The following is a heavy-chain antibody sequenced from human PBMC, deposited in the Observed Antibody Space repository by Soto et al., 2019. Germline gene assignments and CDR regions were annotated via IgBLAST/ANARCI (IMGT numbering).Heavy chain of an antibody. CDR1: GFTFSSYW. D-gene: IGHD6-19*01. V-gene: IGHV3-74*01. J-gene: IGHJ4*02. CDR3: ASTGYSSGWYNY. CDR2: INSDGSST. Sequence: EVQLVESGGGLVQPGGSLRLSCAASGFTFSSYWMHWVRQAPGKGLVWVSRINSDGSSTSYADSVKGRFTISRDNAKNTVYLQMNSLRAEDTAVYYCASTGYSSGWYNYWGQGTLVTVSS.